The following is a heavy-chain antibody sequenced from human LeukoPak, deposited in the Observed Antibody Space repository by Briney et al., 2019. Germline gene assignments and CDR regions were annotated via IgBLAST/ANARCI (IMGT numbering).Heavy chain of an antibody. CDR1: GFTFSSYG. J-gene: IGHJ3*02. CDR2: IRYDGSNK. Sequence: PGGSLRLSCAASGFTFSSYGMHWVRQAPGKGLEWVAFIRYDGSNKYYAASVKGRFTISRNNSKNTLYLQMNSLRAEDTAVYYCAKDKGDAFDIWGQGTMVTVSS. CDR3: AKDKGDAFDI. V-gene: IGHV3-30*02.